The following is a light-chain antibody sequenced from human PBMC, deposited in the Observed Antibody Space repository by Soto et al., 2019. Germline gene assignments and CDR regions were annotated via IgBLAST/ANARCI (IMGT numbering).Light chain of an antibody. V-gene: IGKV1-39*01. CDR3: QQSYLVPET. J-gene: IGKJ2*01. CDR2: TTS. Sequence: DVQMTQSPYSLSASLGDRVTITCRPSPTISLYLNWYQQKPGKAPKLLLATTSYLQNGNPSRFSGSRSGTDFSLTISSLQTEDFATYYCQQSYLVPETFGRGTKVDIK. CDR1: PTISLY.